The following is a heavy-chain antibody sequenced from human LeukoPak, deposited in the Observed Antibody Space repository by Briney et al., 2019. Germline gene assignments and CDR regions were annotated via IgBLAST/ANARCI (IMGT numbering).Heavy chain of an antibody. D-gene: IGHD3-10*01. Sequence: GESLKISCKGSGYSFTSYWIGWVRQMPGKGLEWMGIIYPGDSDTRYSPSFQGQVTISADKSISTAYLQWSSLKASDTAMYYCATQSLSYYYGSGSYRHYYYYYMDVWGKGTTVTVSS. J-gene: IGHJ6*03. CDR3: ATQSLSYYYGSGSYRHYYYYYMDV. CDR1: GYSFTSYW. V-gene: IGHV5-51*01. CDR2: IYPGDSDT.